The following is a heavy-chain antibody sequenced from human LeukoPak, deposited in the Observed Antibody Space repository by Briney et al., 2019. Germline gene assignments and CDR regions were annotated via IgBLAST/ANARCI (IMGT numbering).Heavy chain of an antibody. D-gene: IGHD3-10*01. Sequence: GASVKVSCKASGYTFTGYYMHWVRQAPGQGLEWMGWINPNSGGTNYAQKFQGRVTMTRDTSISTVYMELSSLRSEDTAVYYCASPSRITMVRFDAFDIWGQGAMVTVSS. J-gene: IGHJ3*02. V-gene: IGHV1-2*02. CDR2: INPNSGGT. CDR3: ASPSRITMVRFDAFDI. CDR1: GYTFTGYY.